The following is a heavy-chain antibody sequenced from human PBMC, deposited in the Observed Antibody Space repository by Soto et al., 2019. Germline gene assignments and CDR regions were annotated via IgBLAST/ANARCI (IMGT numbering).Heavy chain of an antibody. CDR2: IYASGST. CDR1: GGSISNYY. Sequence: QVQLQESGPGLVKPSETLSLTCTVSGGSISNYYWSWIRQPAGKGLEWIGRIYASGSTNYNPSLKRRLTMSVDTSKNQFSLKLSSVTAADTAVYYSARGYYDSSGYLFDYWGQGTLVSVSS. V-gene: IGHV4-4*07. D-gene: IGHD3-22*01. CDR3: ARGYYDSSGYLFDY. J-gene: IGHJ4*02.